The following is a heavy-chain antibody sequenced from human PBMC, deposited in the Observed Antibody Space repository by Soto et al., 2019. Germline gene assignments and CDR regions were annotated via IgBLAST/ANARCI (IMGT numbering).Heavy chain of an antibody. CDR3: AREVVVAAVAYGMDV. CDR1: GGSFSSYA. D-gene: IGHD2-15*01. Sequence: GASVKVSCKASGGSFSSYAISWVRQAPGQGLEWMGGIIPIFGTANYAQKFQGRVTITADESTSTAYMELSSLRSEDTAVYYCAREVVVAAVAYGMDVWGQGTTVTVYS. CDR2: IIPIFGTA. J-gene: IGHJ6*02. V-gene: IGHV1-69*13.